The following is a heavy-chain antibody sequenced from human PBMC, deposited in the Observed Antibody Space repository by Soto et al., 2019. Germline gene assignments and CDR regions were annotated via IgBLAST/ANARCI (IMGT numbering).Heavy chain of an antibody. V-gene: IGHV1-69*01. CDR3: ARESRARYYYESSGSHDY. Sequence: QVQLVQSGAEVQKPGSSVKVSCKASGGTFSSYAISWVRQAPGQGLEWMGGIIPIFGTANYAQKFQGRVTITADESTSTAYMELSSLRSEDTAVYYCARESRARYYYESSGSHDYWGQGTLVTVSS. D-gene: IGHD3-22*01. CDR2: IIPIFGTA. CDR1: GGTFSSYA. J-gene: IGHJ4*02.